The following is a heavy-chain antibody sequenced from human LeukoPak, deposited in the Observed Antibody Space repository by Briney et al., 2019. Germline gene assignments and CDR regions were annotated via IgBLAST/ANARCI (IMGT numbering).Heavy chain of an antibody. J-gene: IGHJ4*02. CDR1: GGSFSGYY. D-gene: IGHD5-18*01. Sequence: ETLSLTCAVYGGSFSGYYWSWIRQPPGKGLEWVSAISGSGGSTYYADSVKGRFTISRDNSKNTLYLQMNSLRAEDTAVYYCAKEKLWLRLWGQGTLVTVSS. V-gene: IGHV3-23*01. CDR2: ISGSGGST. CDR3: AKEKLWLRL.